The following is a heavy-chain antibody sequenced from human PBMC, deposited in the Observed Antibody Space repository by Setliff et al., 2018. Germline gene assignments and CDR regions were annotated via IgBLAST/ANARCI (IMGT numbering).Heavy chain of an antibody. V-gene: IGHV5-51*01. CDR2: IYLGDSDT. D-gene: IGHD2-21*02. J-gene: IGHJ2*01. CDR1: GYSFTTYW. CDR3: VRPQVVTAHYWYFDL. Sequence: GESLKISCKGSGYSFTTYWIGWVRQMPGKGLECMGIIYLGDSDTRYSPSFQGQVTISADKSISTAYLQWSSLKASDTAMYYCVRPQVVTAHYWYFDLWGRGTRVTVSS.